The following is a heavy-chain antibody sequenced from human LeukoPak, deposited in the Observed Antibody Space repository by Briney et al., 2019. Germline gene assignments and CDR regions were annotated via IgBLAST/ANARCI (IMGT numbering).Heavy chain of an antibody. Sequence: SVKVSCKASGGTFSSYAISWVRQAPGQGLEWMGRIIPIFGTANYAQKFQGRVTITTDESTSTAYMELSSLRSEDTAVYYCAQTGCSSTSCYNPNWFDPWGQGTLVTVSS. D-gene: IGHD2-2*02. CDR3: AQTGCSSTSCYNPNWFDP. J-gene: IGHJ5*02. V-gene: IGHV1-69*05. CDR2: IIPIFGTA. CDR1: GGTFSSYA.